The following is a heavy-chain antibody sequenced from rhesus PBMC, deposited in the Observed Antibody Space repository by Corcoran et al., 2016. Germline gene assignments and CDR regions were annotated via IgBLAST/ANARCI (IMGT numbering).Heavy chain of an antibody. V-gene: IGHV4S10*01. CDR3: ANRGGFSWNDGGGCDA. CDR2: IYGSSNIT. Sequence: QVQLQESGPGVVQPSETLSLTCAVSGGSISASYRWSWLLQPPGKGLAWIGYIYGSSNITNYNPSLKRRVTMSKDTSKKQVFSKLSSVTAVDAAVYYCANRGGFSWNDGGGCDAWGPGVLVTVSS. D-gene: IGHD1-14*01. CDR1: GGSISASYR. J-gene: IGHJ5-1*01.